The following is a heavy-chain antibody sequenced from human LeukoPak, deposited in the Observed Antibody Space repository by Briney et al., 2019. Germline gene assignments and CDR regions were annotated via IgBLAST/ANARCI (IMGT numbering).Heavy chain of an antibody. V-gene: IGHV4-39*01. D-gene: IGHD3-9*01. J-gene: IGHJ3*02. CDR3: AKGVLRYFDWGKGAFDI. Sequence: SETLSLTCTVSGGSVSSSDYYWGWIRQPPGKGLEWIGSINYSGNTYYNPSLKNRVTISVDTSKNQFSLKLSSVTAADTAVYYCAKGVLRYFDWGKGAFDIWGQGTVVTVSS. CDR1: GGSVSSSDYY. CDR2: INYSGNT.